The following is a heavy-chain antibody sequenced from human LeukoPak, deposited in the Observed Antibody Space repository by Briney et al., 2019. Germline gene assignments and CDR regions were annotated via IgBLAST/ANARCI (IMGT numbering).Heavy chain of an antibody. Sequence: GASVKVSCKASGYTFTGYYMHWVRQAPGQGLEWMGRINPNSGGTNYAQKFQGRVTMTRDTSISTAYMELSRLRSDDTAVYYCARARTTVTQRDTWGQGTLVTVSS. CDR3: ARARTTVTQRDT. CDR2: INPNSGGT. J-gene: IGHJ4*02. V-gene: IGHV1-2*06. CDR1: GYTFTGYY. D-gene: IGHD4-17*01.